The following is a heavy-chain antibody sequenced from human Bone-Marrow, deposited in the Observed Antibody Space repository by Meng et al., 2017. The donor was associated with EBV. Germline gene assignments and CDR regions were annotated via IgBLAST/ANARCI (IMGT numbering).Heavy chain of an antibody. V-gene: IGHV4-61*01. D-gene: IGHD6-6*01. CDR2: IYDGGTT. J-gene: IGHJ4*02. CDR1: GASVSGGTFH. Sequence: VHPTESGPALVKPSEPLSLTCTVSGASVSGGTFHWSWIRQPPGKELEWIGYIYDGGTTIYNPSLKSRVTIFPDTSRNQFSLGLRSVTTADTAVYYCAKSSSSTPGVVDSWGQGTLVTVSS. CDR3: AKSSSSTPGVVDS.